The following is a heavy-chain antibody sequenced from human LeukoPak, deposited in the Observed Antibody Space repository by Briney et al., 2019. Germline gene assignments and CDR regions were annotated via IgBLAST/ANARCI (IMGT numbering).Heavy chain of an antibody. J-gene: IGHJ6*03. CDR2: INHSGST. Sequence: NSSETLSLTCAVYGGSFSGYYWSWNRQPPGKGLEWIGEINHSGSTNYNPSLKSRVTISLDTSKKQVSLKVSSVTAADTAVYYCARGGYYYMDVWGKGTTVTVSS. CDR3: ARGGYYYMDV. CDR1: GGSFSGYY. V-gene: IGHV4-34*01.